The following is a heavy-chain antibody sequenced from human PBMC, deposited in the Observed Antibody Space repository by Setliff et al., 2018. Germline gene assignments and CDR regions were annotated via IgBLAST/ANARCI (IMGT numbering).Heavy chain of an antibody. D-gene: IGHD4-17*01. Sequence: PGESLKISCKGSGYSFTSYWIGWVRQMPGKGLEWMGIIYPGDSDTRYSPSFQGQVTISADKSISTAYLQWSSLKASDTAMYYCASLATDYGDYESLNYFDYWGQGTLVTVSS. CDR2: IYPGDSDT. V-gene: IGHV5-51*01. CDR3: ASLATDYGDYESLNYFDY. CDR1: GYSFTSYW. J-gene: IGHJ4*02.